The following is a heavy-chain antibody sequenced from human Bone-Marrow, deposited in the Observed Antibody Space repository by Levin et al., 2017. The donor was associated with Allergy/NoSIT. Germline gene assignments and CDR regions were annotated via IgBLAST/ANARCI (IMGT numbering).Heavy chain of an antibody. Sequence: KPSETLSLTCTVSGASISSDDYYWTWVRQPPGKGLEWIGYISYTETTHYNPSLKSRLGMSVDTSTNQFSLSLSSVTAADTAVYYCARTVNDEVQLWFEGKQDRRIDYYNYGMEVWGQGTTVTVSS. CDR1: GASISSDDYY. CDR3: ARTVNDEVQLWFEGKQDRRIDYYNYGMEV. D-gene: IGHD3-10*01. V-gene: IGHV4-30-4*01. CDR2: ISYTETT. J-gene: IGHJ6*02.